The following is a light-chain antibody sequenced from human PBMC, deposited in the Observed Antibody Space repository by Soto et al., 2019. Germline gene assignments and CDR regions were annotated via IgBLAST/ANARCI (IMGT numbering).Light chain of an antibody. V-gene: IGKV1-5*01. CDR3: QQYNSYMWT. Sequence: QLTQSPSSLSASVGDRVTITSRASRTISESLAGYQQKPGKAPDLLISDVSSLERGVASRFSGSGSGTEFTLTISSMQPDDFATYYCQQYNSYMWTFGQGTKVDI. J-gene: IGKJ1*01. CDR2: DVS. CDR1: RTISES.